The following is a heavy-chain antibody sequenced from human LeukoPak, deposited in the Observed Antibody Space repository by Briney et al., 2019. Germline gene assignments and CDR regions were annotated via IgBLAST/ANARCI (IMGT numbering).Heavy chain of an antibody. CDR2: IRWNNNNI. D-gene: IGHD3-9*01. CDR1: GFTFADSA. Sequence: GGSLRLSCEASGFTFADSAMNWVRQAPGKGLEWVSGIRWNNNNIGYADSVKGRFTISRDNSKNTLYLQMNSLRAEDTAIYYCANGPHCQILTGFYKVRSHLDYWGQGTLVTVSS. V-gene: IGHV3-9*01. J-gene: IGHJ4*02. CDR3: ANGPHCQILTGFYKVRSHLDY.